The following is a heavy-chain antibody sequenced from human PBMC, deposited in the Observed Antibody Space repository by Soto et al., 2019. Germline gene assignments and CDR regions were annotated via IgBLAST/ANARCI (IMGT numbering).Heavy chain of an antibody. V-gene: IGHV1-69*01. Sequence: QVQLVQSGAEVKKPGSSVKVSCKASGGSFRRNTITWVRQAPGQRLEWMGGIIPNFDSPPYARNFQGRVTITADQSTNTAYIELFRLRSDDSAVYYCARAYRIRTYWPIFWGQGTQVTVSS. CDR3: ARAYRIRTYWPIF. D-gene: IGHD2-8*02. J-gene: IGHJ4*02. CDR1: GGSFRRNT. CDR2: IIPNFDSP.